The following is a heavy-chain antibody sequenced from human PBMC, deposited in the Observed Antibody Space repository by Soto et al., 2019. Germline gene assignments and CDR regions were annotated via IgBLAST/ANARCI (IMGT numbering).Heavy chain of an antibody. Sequence: DVQLVESGGGLVQPGRSLRLSCAASGFTFDDYAMHWVRQAPGKGLEWVSGISWNSGSIGYADSVKGRFTISRDNAKNSLYLQMNSLRAEDTALYYCARRYCTNGVCYLDYWGQGTLVTVSS. J-gene: IGHJ4*02. CDR2: ISWNSGSI. V-gene: IGHV3-9*01. CDR1: GFTFDDYA. CDR3: ARRYCTNGVCYLDY. D-gene: IGHD2-8*01.